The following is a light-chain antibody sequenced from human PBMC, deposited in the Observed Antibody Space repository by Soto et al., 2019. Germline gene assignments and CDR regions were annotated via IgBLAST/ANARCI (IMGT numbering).Light chain of an antibody. J-gene: IGKJ1*01. CDR2: ATS. V-gene: IGKV1-39*01. CDR1: QDIRSY. Sequence: DIQMTQSPSSLSASVGDRATITCRAGQDIRSYLNWYQQKPGKAPQLLIYATSFLQIGVPSRFSASGSGTDFSLVITDLQLEDSATYYCQQGYTSRWTSGQGTKVEI. CDR3: QQGYTSRWT.